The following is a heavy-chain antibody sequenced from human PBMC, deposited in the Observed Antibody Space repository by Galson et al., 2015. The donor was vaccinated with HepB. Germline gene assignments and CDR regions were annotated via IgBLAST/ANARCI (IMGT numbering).Heavy chain of an antibody. CDR3: ARDNVY. CDR1: GFTFSSYA. J-gene: IGHJ4*02. Sequence: SLRLSCAASGFTFSSYAMHWVRQAPGKGLEWVAVISYDGSNKYYADSVKGRFTISRDNSKNTLYLQMNSLRAEDTAVYYCARDNVYWGQGTLVTVSS. CDR2: ISYDGSNK. V-gene: IGHV3-30-3*01. D-gene: IGHD2-8*01.